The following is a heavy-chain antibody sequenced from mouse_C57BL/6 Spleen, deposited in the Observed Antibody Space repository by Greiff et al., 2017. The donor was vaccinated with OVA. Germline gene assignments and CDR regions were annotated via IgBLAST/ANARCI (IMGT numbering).Heavy chain of an antibody. D-gene: IGHD2-4*01. CDR1: GFNIKDDY. CDR3: TTGDYDDYAMDY. V-gene: IGHV14-4*01. Sequence: EVQLQQSGAELVRPGASVKLSCTASGFNIKDDYMHWVKQRPEQGLEWIGWIDPENGDTEYASKFQGKATITADTSSNTAYLQLSSLTSEDTAVYYCTTGDYDDYAMDYWGQGTSGTVSS. J-gene: IGHJ4*01. CDR2: IDPENGDT.